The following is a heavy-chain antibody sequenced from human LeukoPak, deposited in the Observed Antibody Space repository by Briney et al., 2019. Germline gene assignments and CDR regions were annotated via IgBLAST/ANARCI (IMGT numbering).Heavy chain of an antibody. V-gene: IGHV1-2*02. Sequence: ASVKVSCKASGYTFTGCYMHWVRQAPGQGLEWMGWINPNSGGTNYAQKFQGRVTMTRDTSISTAYMELSRLRSDDTAVYYCARDAGGSSDWFDPWGQGTLVTVSS. CDR3: ARDAGGSSDWFDP. D-gene: IGHD3-10*01. CDR2: INPNSGGT. CDR1: GYTFTGCY. J-gene: IGHJ5*02.